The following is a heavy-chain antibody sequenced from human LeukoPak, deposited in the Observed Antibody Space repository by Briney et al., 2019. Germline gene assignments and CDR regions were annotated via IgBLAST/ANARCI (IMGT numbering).Heavy chain of an antibody. CDR1: GGSISSYY. CDR3: ARHGASSSSFIRY. D-gene: IGHD6-6*01. V-gene: IGHV4-4*09. J-gene: IGHJ4*02. Sequence: NPSETLSLTCTVSGGSISSYYWSWIRQPPGKGLEWIGYIYTSGSTNYNPSLKSRVTISVDTSKSQFSLKLSSVTAADTAVYYCARHGASSSSFIRYWGQGTLVTVSS. CDR2: IYTSGST.